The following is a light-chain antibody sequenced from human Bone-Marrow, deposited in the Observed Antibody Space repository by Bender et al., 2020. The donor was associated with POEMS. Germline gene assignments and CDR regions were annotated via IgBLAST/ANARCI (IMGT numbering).Light chain of an antibody. V-gene: IGLV3-21*02. Sequence: SSELTQPPSLSVSPGQTATITCSGDALPNQYSYWYQQKPGQAPVLVLYDDNDRPSGIPERFTGSNSGNTATLTITRVEAGDEADYYCQLWESSHEPVIFGGGTKLTVL. J-gene: IGLJ2*01. CDR2: DDN. CDR3: QLWESSHEPVI. CDR1: ALPNQY.